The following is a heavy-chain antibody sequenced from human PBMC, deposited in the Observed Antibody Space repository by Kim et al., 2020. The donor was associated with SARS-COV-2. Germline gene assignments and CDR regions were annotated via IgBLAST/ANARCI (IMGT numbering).Heavy chain of an antibody. CDR3: TRETGGSSAAS. CDR1: GDSISNTNYY. J-gene: IGHJ4*02. Sequence: SETLSPTCTVSGDSISNTNYYWAWVRQPPGKGLEWISSIYYTGTSFYKPSLKSRVTISVDTSKNHFSLKVNSVTAADTAVYYCTRETGGSSAASWGQGTLVIVST. V-gene: IGHV4-39*02. CDR2: IYYTGTS. D-gene: IGHD6-6*01.